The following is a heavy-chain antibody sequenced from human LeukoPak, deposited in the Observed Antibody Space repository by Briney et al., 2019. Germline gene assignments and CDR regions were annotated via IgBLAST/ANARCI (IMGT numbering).Heavy chain of an antibody. J-gene: IGHJ4*02. CDR1: GLTFRTTW. CDR3: ATARNFRFEY. V-gene: IGHV3-74*01. Sequence: GGSLRLSCATSGLTFRTTWMHWVRQAPGKGLMWVSRMNGEGTTIDYADSVKGRFTVSRDYAKNTLFLRMNNLRTEDTALYFCATARNFRFEYWGQGSLVIVSA. CDR2: MNGEGTTI. D-gene: IGHD1-7*01.